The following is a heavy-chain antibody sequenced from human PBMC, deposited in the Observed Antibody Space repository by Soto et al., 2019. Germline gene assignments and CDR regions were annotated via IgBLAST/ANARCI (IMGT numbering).Heavy chain of an antibody. Sequence: ASVKVSCQASGYTFTNYGVSWVRQAPGQGLEWMGWINAYNGNTNYAQKLQGRVTMTTDTSTNTAYMELRSLRSDDTAVYYCARGRFDIVSGYCFDPWGQGTLVTVSS. CDR2: INAYNGNT. D-gene: IGHD3-9*01. J-gene: IGHJ5*02. V-gene: IGHV1-18*01. CDR3: ARGRFDIVSGYCFDP. CDR1: GYTFTNYG.